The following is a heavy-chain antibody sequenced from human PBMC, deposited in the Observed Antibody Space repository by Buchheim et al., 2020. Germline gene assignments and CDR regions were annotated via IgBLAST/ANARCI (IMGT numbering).Heavy chain of an antibody. CDR1: GFTFSSYA. Sequence: EVQLVESGGGLVQPGGSLRLSCAASGFTFSSYAMSWVRQAPGKGPEWVSDISGSAGTTYYADSVKGRFTISRDNSKNTLYLLMISLRAEDTALYYWAKAPVRFGELLYSNWCDPWGQGTL. J-gene: IGHJ5*02. V-gene: IGHV3-23*04. CDR2: ISGSAGTT. D-gene: IGHD3-10*01. CDR3: AKAPVRFGELLYSNWCDP.